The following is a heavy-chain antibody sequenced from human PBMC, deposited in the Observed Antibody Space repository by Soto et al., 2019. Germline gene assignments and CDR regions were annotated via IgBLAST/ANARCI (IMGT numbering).Heavy chain of an antibody. V-gene: IGHV1-58*01. CDR1: GFTFTSSA. D-gene: IGHD3-22*01. CDR2: IVVGSGNT. Sequence: EASVKVSCKASGFTFTSSAVQWVRQARGQRLEWIGWIVVGSGNTNYAQKFQERVTITRDMSTSTAYMELSSLRSEDTAVYYCAGGLEDYYDSSGYSRFDYWGQGTLVTVSS. J-gene: IGHJ4*02. CDR3: AGGLEDYYDSSGYSRFDY.